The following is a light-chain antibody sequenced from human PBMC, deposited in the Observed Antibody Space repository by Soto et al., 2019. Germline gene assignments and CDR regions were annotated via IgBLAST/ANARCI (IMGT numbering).Light chain of an antibody. V-gene: IGLV2-23*02. CDR2: EVI. Sequence: ALTQPASVSGSPGQSITISCTGTSSDVGSYNLVSWYQQHPGKAPKLMIYEVIKRPSGVSNRFSGSKSGNTASLTISGLQAEDEADYYCCSYAGSGTLVFGGGTKLTVL. CDR3: CSYAGSGTLV. J-gene: IGLJ3*02. CDR1: SSDVGSYNL.